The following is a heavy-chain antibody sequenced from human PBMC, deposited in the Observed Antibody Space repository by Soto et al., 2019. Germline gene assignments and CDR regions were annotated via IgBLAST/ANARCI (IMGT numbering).Heavy chain of an antibody. CDR3: ARASAMELNY. D-gene: IGHD5-18*01. J-gene: IGHJ4*02. CDR2: TYYRSKWYN. V-gene: IGHV6-1*01. Sequence: QTLSLTCAISADSVSSNSAAWNWIRQSPSRGLEWLGRTYYRSKWYNDYAVSVKSRITINPDTSKNKFSLQLNSLTTEDTPVYYCARASAMELNYLGPVTLGTVSS. CDR1: ADSVSSNSAA.